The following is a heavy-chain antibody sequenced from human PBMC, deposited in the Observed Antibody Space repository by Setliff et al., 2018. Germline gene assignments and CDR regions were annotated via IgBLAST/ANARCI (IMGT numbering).Heavy chain of an antibody. V-gene: IGHV1-18*01. CDR2: ISAYNGNT. J-gene: IGHJ4*02. D-gene: IGHD6-13*01. Sequence: RASVKVSCKASGYTFTSYGISWVRQAPGQGLEWMGWISAYNGNTTYAQKFQGRVTMTRDTSTSTVYLEMTSLSSEDTAVYYCARGQAIRIRAAAGMWDRWGQGTLVT. CDR1: GYTFTSYG. CDR3: ARGQAIRIRAAAGMWDR.